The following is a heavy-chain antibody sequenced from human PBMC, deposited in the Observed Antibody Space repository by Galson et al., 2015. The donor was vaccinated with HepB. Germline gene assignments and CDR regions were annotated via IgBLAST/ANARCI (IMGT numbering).Heavy chain of an antibody. CDR2: IKSKTDGGTT. V-gene: IGHV3-15*07. Sequence: SLRLSCAASGSTFSNAWMNWVRQAPGKGLEWVGRIKSKTDGGTTDYAAPVKGRFTISRDDSKNTLYLQMNSLKTEDTAVYYCTTDLDGWDLWAFDIWGQGTMVTVSS. D-gene: IGHD1-26*01. CDR1: GSTFSNAW. CDR3: TTDLDGWDLWAFDI. J-gene: IGHJ3*02.